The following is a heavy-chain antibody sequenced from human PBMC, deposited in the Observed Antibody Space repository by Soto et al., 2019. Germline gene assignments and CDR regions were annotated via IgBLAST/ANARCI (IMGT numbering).Heavy chain of an antibody. V-gene: IGHV4-61*01. Sequence: XTLFLPCTVSGGAFSSGSYYWSWSRQPPGEGLEWFWYIYYSGSTNYNPSLKSRVTISVDTSKNQFSLKLSSVTSAHTAVYYCSRDNVITIFGVGIPRAIDIWGQGTMVTVSS. J-gene: IGHJ3*02. CDR3: SRDNVITIFGVGIPRAIDI. CDR2: IYYSGST. CDR1: GGAFSSGSYY. D-gene: IGHD3-3*01.